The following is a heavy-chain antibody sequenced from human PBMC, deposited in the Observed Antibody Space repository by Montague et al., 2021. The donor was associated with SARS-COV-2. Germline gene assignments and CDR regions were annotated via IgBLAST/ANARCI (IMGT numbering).Heavy chain of an antibody. CDR3: ARTITIVRVAIIYDF. CDR1: GFTFNIYA. Sequence: SLRLSCPASGFTFNIYAIHWVRQAPGKGLEYVSSITSTGGDTYYASSVKGRFTISRDNSRNTLFLQMGSLRVEDTAVYYCARTITIVRVAIIYDFWGQGTLVTVSS. D-gene: IGHD3-10*01. V-gene: IGHV3-64*01. J-gene: IGHJ4*02. CDR2: ITSTGGDT.